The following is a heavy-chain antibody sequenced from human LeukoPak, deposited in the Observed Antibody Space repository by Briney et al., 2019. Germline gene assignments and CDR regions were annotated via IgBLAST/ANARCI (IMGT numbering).Heavy chain of an antibody. J-gene: IGHJ4*02. V-gene: IGHV3-30*18. CDR2: ISYDGSNT. Sequence: GESLRLSCAASGFTFSSYGMQWVRQAPGKGLEWVAVISYDGSNTYYADSVKGRFTISRDNSKNTLYLQMNSLRVEDTAVYHCAKDLEPYTSGWYGDYWGQGTLVTVSS. D-gene: IGHD6-19*01. CDR1: GFTFSSYG. CDR3: AKDLEPYTSGWYGDY.